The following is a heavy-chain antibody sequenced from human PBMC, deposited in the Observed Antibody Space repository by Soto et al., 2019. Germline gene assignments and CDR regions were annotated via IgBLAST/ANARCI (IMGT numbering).Heavy chain of an antibody. J-gene: IGHJ4*02. V-gene: IGHV3-30*18. CDR3: AKGRYDSSGYYYDY. CDR2: ISYDGSNK. CDR1: GFTFSSYG. D-gene: IGHD3-22*01. Sequence: LRLSFAASGFTFSSYGMHWVRQAPGKGLEWVAVISYDGSNKYYADSVKGRFTISRDNSKNTLYLQMNSLRAEDTAVYYCAKGRYDSSGYYYDYWGQGTLVTVSS.